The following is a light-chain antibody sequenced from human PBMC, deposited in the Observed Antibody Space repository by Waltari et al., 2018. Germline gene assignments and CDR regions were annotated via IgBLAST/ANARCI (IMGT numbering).Light chain of an antibody. J-gene: IGLJ3*02. V-gene: IGLV2-23*01. Sequence: QSALTQPASVSGSPGQSITISCTGTSSDFGIYNFVSWYQQHPGNAPKLMIYEATKRPSGVSDRFSGSKSGNTASLTISGLQAEDEADYYCCSYAGSNTWVFGGGTKVTVL. CDR2: EAT. CDR1: SSDFGIYNF. CDR3: CSYAGSNTWV.